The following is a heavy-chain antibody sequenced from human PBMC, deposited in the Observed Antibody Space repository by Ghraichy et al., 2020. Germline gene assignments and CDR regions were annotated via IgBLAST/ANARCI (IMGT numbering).Heavy chain of an antibody. V-gene: IGHV3-23*01. J-gene: IGHJ4*02. CDR2: VTGRSAGT. CDR1: GFTFSSYA. CDR3: AKRGYGEYGADYYFDY. Sequence: GSLRLSCAASGFTFSSYAMNWVRQAPGKGLEWVSSVTGRSAGTYYADSVKGRFTVSRDNSKNTVYLQLNSLRAEDMAVYYCAKRGYGEYGADYYFDYWGQGTLVTVSS. D-gene: IGHD4-17*01.